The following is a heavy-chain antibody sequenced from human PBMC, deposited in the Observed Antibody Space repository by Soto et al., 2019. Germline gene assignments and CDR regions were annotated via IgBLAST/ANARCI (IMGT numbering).Heavy chain of an antibody. Sequence: QVQLVQSGAEVKKPGASVKVSCKASGYTFSTYGISWVRQAPGQGLEWMGWINGYNGNTNYAPKLQGRITMTTDTSTTTAYMVLRSLRSDYTAVYYCARMGDVPYYYYGMDVWGQGTTVTVSS. J-gene: IGHJ6*02. V-gene: IGHV1-18*01. CDR3: ARMGDVPYYYYGMDV. CDR2: INGYNGNT. CDR1: GYTFSTYG. D-gene: IGHD3-16*01.